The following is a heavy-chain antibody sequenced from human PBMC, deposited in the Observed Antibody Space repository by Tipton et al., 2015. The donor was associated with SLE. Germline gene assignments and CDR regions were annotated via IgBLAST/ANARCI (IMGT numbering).Heavy chain of an antibody. CDR2: ISAKNGNT. CDR1: GYTFTSYG. V-gene: IGHV1-18*01. D-gene: IGHD1-14*01. Sequence: QVQLVQSGAEVTKPGASVKVSCKTSGYTFTSYGICWVRQAPGQGLEWMGWISAKNGNTISAQNLQGRVTMTTDTLTNTAYMELRSLTSDDTAVYYCAREGTGSPVPPSYYYYMDVWGKGTTVTVSS. CDR3: AREGTGSPVPPSYYYYMDV. J-gene: IGHJ6*03.